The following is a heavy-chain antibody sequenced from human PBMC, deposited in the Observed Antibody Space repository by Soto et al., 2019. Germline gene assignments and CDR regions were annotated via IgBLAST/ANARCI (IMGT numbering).Heavy chain of an antibody. Sequence: QVQLVESGGGLVQPGGSLRLSCTASGFTFSDYYMTWIRQAPGKGLESVSYISSSGTRMYYADSVKGRFTISRDNAKNSLYRKLNSLRAEDTAVYYCAREYYDVLTDYYRYYYIDVWGKGITVTVSS. V-gene: IGHV3-11*01. D-gene: IGHD3-9*01. CDR1: GFTFSDYY. CDR2: ISSSGTRM. CDR3: AREYYDVLTDYYRYYYIDV. J-gene: IGHJ6*03.